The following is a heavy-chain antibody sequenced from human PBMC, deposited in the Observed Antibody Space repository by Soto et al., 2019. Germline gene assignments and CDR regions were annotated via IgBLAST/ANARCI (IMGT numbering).Heavy chain of an antibody. V-gene: IGHV2-70*01. CDR2: IDWDDDK. J-gene: IGHJ5*02. CDR3: ARGYYGSGSPYNWFDP. CDR1: GFSLSTSGMC. Sequence: ESGPTLVNPTQTLTLTCTFSGFSLSTSGMCVSWIRQPPGKALEWLALIDWDDDKYYSTSLKTRLTISKDTSKNQVVLTMTNMDPVDTATYYCARGYYGSGSPYNWFDPWGQGTLVTVSS. D-gene: IGHD3-10*01.